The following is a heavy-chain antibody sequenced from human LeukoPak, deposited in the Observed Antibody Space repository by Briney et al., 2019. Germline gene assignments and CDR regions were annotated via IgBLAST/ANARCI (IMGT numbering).Heavy chain of an antibody. Sequence: ASVKVSCKASGYTFTSYDINWVRQATGQGLEWMGWMNPNSANTGYAQKFQGRVTMTKNTSISTAYMELSSLRSEDTAVYYCARGVASLYYFDDWGQGTLVTVSS. CDR2: MNPNSANT. V-gene: IGHV1-8*01. CDR3: ARGVASLYYFDD. CDR1: GYTFTSYD. J-gene: IGHJ4*02.